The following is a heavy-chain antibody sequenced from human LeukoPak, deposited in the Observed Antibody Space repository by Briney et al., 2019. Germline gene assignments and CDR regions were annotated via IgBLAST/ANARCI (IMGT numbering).Heavy chain of an antibody. D-gene: IGHD6-13*01. V-gene: IGHV4-34*01. CDR2: INHGGSI. J-gene: IGHJ6*03. CDR3: ARFGRIAAAGMGYYYYMDV. CDR1: GGSFSGYY. Sequence: PSETLSLTCAVYGGSFSGYYWSRIRQPPGKGLEWIGEINHGGSINYNPSLKSRVTISVDTSKNQFSLKLSSVTAADTAVYYCARFGRIAAAGMGYYYYMDVWGKGTTVTVSS.